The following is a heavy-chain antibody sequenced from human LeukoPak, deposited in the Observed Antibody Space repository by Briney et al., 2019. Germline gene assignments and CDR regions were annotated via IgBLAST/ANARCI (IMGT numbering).Heavy chain of an antibody. V-gene: IGHV3-53*01. J-gene: IGHJ4*02. CDR1: GFTVSSNY. CDR3: AKAPQKTYSSSWYQGD. D-gene: IGHD6-13*01. Sequence: GGSLRLSCAASGFTVSSNYMSWVRQAPGKGLEWVSVIYSGGSTYYADSVKGRFTISRDNSKNTLYLQMNSLRAEDMAVYYCAKAPQKTYSSSWYQGDWGQGTLVTVSS. CDR2: IYSGGST.